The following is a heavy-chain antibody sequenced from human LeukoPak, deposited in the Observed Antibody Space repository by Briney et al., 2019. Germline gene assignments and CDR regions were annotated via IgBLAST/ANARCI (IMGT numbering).Heavy chain of an antibody. Sequence: GGSLRLSCAASGFTFINYAMLWARQAPGKGLEWVAVTSYDGSNEYYADSVKGRFTISRVNSKNTLYLQMSSLRAEDSALYYCARGGPPDYWGQGTLVTVSS. D-gene: IGHD3-16*01. CDR1: GFTFINYA. V-gene: IGHV3-30*04. J-gene: IGHJ4*02. CDR3: ARGGPPDY. CDR2: TSYDGSNE.